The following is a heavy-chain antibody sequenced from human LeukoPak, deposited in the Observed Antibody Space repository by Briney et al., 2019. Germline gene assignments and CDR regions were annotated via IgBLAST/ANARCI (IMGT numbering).Heavy chain of an antibody. CDR1: GFTFSSYA. J-gene: IGHJ6*02. Sequence: GGSLRLSCAASGFTFSSYAMHWVRQAPGKGLEWVAVISYDGSNKYYADSVKGRFTISRDNSKNTLYLQMSSLRAEDTAVYYCARDHSGWYYYGMDVWGQGTTVTVSS. CDR2: ISYDGSNK. V-gene: IGHV3-30-3*01. D-gene: IGHD6-19*01. CDR3: ARDHSGWYYYGMDV.